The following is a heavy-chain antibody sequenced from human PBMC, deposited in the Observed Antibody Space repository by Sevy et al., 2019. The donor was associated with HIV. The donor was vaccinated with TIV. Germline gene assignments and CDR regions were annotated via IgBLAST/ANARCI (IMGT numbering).Heavy chain of an antibody. CDR1: GCTFTKYG. V-gene: IGHV1-18*01. CDR3: ARDRNNYDSTGYPKGVDV. Sequence: ASVKVSCKASGCTFTKYGISWVRQAPGQGLEWMGWISAYNDNTNYAQKLQGRVTMTTDTSTNTAYMELRSLRSDDTAVYYCARDRNNYDSTGYPKGVDVWGHGTTVTVSS. D-gene: IGHD3-22*01. CDR2: ISAYNDNT. J-gene: IGHJ6*02.